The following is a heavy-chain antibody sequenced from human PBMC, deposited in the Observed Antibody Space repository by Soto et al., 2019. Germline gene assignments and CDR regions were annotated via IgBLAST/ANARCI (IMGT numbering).Heavy chain of an antibody. CDR3: ARRGSGSDYDY. J-gene: IGHJ4*02. V-gene: IGHV3-23*01. CDR2: ISGSGGST. D-gene: IGHD1-26*01. CDR1: GFTFSSYA. Sequence: EVQLFESGGGLVQPGGSLRLSCPDSGFTFSSYAMRWVRQAPVKGLEWVSAISGSGGSTYYADSVKGRFTISRDNSKNSLYLQMNSLRAEDTAVYYCARRGSGSDYDYWGQGTLVTVSS.